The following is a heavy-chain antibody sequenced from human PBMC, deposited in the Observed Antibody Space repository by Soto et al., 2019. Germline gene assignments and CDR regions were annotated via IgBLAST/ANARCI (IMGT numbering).Heavy chain of an antibody. V-gene: IGHV3-13*05. CDR3: ARAGYDTSGYYFYAMDV. J-gene: IGHJ6*02. CDR2: IGTAGDP. D-gene: IGHD2-2*01. CDR1: GFILSGYD. Sequence: LRLSCVASGFILSGYDMHWVRQATGEGLEWVSAIGTAGDPYYSGSVKGRFTISRGNAENSVYLQMNSLRAGDTAVYYCARAGYDTSGYYFYAMDVWGPGTTVTVYS.